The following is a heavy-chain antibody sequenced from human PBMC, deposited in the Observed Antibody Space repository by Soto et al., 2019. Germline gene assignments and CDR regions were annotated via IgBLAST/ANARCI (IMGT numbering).Heavy chain of an antibody. CDR1: GYTFTSYG. V-gene: IGHV1-18*01. CDR2: ISAYSGNT. Sequence: ASVKVSCKASGYTFTSYGISWVRQAPGQGLEWMGWISAYSGNTNYAQKLQGRVTMTTDTSTSTAYMELRSLRSYDTAVYYCARGHRTYNWFDPWGQGTLVTVSS. CDR3: ARGHRTYNWFDP. J-gene: IGHJ5*02.